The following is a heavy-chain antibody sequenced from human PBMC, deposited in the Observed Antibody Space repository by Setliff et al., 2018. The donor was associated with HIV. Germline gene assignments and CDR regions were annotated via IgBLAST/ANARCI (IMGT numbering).Heavy chain of an antibody. D-gene: IGHD3-22*01. CDR1: GFTFTSSA. CDR3: ARDLHYYDSSGALVHPY. Sequence: SVKVSCKASGFTFTSSAVQWVRQARGQRLEWIGWIVVGSGNTNYAQKFQERVTITRDMSTSTAYMELRSLRSDDTAVYYCARDLHYYDSSGALVHPYWGQGTLVTVSS. V-gene: IGHV1-58*01. J-gene: IGHJ4*02. CDR2: IVVGSGNT.